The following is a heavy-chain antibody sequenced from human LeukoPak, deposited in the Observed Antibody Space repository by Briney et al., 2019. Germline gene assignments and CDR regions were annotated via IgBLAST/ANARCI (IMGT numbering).Heavy chain of an antibody. CDR1: GGSISSYH. Sequence: SETLSLTCTVSGGSISSYHWSWIRQPAGKGLEWIGRIYTSGSTNYNPSLKSRVTISVDKSKNQFSLKLSSVTAADTAVYYCARDRPGYYDSSGYLDYWGQGTLVTVSS. V-gene: IGHV4-4*07. D-gene: IGHD3-22*01. CDR2: IYTSGST. J-gene: IGHJ4*02. CDR3: ARDRPGYYDSSGYLDY.